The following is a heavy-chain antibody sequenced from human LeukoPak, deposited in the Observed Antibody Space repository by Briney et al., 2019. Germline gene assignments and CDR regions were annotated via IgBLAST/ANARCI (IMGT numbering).Heavy chain of an antibody. CDR2: IWYDGSHR. Sequence: GRSLRLSCVASGFTLSSHGMHWVRQAPGKGLEWVAVIWYDGSHRYYPDSVKGRFTISRDNSKNTLFLQMDSLRVDDTAVYYCVRDNAAADGPLDYWGQGSLVTVSS. D-gene: IGHD5-24*01. CDR3: VRDNAAADGPLDY. CDR1: GFTLSSHG. V-gene: IGHV3-33*01. J-gene: IGHJ4*02.